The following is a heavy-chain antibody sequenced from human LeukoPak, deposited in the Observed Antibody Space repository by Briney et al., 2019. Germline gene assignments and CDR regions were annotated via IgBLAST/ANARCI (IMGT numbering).Heavy chain of an antibody. J-gene: IGHJ4*02. D-gene: IGHD2-15*01. Sequence: GASVKVSCKASGYTFTGYYMHWVRQAPGQGLEWMGWINPNSGGTNYAQKFQGRVTMTRDTSISTAYMELSRLRSDDTAVYYCVRAAEVVTALFDYWGQGTLVTVSS. CDR2: INPNSGGT. V-gene: IGHV1-2*02. CDR1: GYTFTGYY. CDR3: VRAAEVVTALFDY.